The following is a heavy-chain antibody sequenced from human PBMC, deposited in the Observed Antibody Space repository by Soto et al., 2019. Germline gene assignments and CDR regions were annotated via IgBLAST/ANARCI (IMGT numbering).Heavy chain of an antibody. V-gene: IGHV3-30*18. D-gene: IGHD5-12*01. J-gene: IGHJ6*02. CDR1: GFTFSSYG. Sequence: GGSLRLSCADSGFTFSSYGMHWVRQAPGKGLEWVAVISYDGSNEHYADSVKGRFTISRDNSKNTLYLQMNSLKTEDTAVYYCAKDRGRYSGYDLMRSYYYYGMDAWGQGTTVTVSS. CDR3: AKDRGRYSGYDLMRSYYYYGMDA. CDR2: ISYDGSNE.